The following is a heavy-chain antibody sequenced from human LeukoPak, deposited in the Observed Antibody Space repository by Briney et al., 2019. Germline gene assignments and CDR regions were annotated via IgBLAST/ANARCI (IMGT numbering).Heavy chain of an antibody. V-gene: IGHV3-21*01. CDR2: ISSSSSYI. CDR3: AKPDPLYCSSTSCHGAFDI. CDR1: GFTFSSYS. J-gene: IGHJ3*02. Sequence: GGSLRLSCAASGFTFSSYSMNWVRQAPGKGLEWVSSISSSSSYIYYADSVKGRFTISRDNAKNSLYLQMNSLRAEDTAVYYCAKPDPLYCSSTSCHGAFDIWGQGTMVTVSS. D-gene: IGHD2-2*01.